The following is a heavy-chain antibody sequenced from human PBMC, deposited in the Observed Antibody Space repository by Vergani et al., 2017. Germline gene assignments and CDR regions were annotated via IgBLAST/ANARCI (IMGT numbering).Heavy chain of an antibody. CDR3: ARGIAVGFDY. CDR1: GGSFSGYY. J-gene: IGHJ4*02. V-gene: IGHV4-34*01. CDR2: INHSGST. D-gene: IGHD6-19*01. Sequence: VQLQQWGAGLLKPSETLSITCAVYGGSFSGYYWSWIRQPPGKGLEWIGEINHSGSTNYNPSLKSRVTISVDTSKNQFSLKLSSVTAADTAVYYCARGIAVGFDYWGQGTLVTVSS.